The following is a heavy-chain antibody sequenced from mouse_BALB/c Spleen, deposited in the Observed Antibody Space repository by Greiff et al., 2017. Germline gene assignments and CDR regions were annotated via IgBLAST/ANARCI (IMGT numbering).Heavy chain of an antibody. CDR1: GFNIKDTY. J-gene: IGHJ3*01. V-gene: IGHV14-3*02. CDR2: IDPANGNT. D-gene: IGHD2-1*01. Sequence: EVQLQQSGAELVKPGASVKLSCTASGFNIKDTYMHWVKQRPEQGLEWIGRIDPANGNTKYDPKFQGKATITADTSSNTAYLQLSSLTSEDTAVYYCARSKDGNYLFAYWGQGTLVTVSA. CDR3: ARSKDGNYLFAY.